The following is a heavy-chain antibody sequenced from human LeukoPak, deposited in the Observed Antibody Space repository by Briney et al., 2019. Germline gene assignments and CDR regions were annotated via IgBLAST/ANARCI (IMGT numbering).Heavy chain of an antibody. V-gene: IGHV3-7*01. CDR3: ARDKEPSGYWTGYSS. D-gene: IGHD3/OR15-3a*01. J-gene: IGHJ4*02. CDR1: RFTFSSYW. CDR2: IKHDGSDK. Sequence: QSGGSLRLSCVASRFTFSSYWMSWVRQTPGKGLEWVANIKHDGSDKYYVDSVKGRFTISRDNAKNSLSLQMNSLRAEDTAVYYCARDKEPSGYWTGYSSWGQGTLVTVSS.